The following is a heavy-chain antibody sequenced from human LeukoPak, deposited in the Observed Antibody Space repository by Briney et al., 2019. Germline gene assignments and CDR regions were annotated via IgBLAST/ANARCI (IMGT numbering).Heavy chain of an antibody. CDR1: GYTFTSYY. CDR2: ITPNNGGT. D-gene: IGHD1-26*01. CDR3: AREIGGATSFDY. J-gene: IGHJ4*02. V-gene: IGHV1-2*06. Sequence: ASVKVSCKASGYTFTSYYMHWVRQAPGQGFEWMGRITPNNGGTNYAQKFQGRVTMTRDTSISTAYMELSRLRSDDTAVYYCAREIGGATSFDYWGQGALVTVSS.